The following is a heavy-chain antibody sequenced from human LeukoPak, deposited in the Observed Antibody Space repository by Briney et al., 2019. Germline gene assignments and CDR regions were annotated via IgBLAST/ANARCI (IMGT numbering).Heavy chain of an antibody. CDR1: GFTFSSYW. CDR2: IKQDGSEK. J-gene: IGHJ3*02. D-gene: IGHD2-2*01. Sequence: GGSLRLSCAASGFTFSSYWMSWVRQAPGKGLEWVANIKQDGSEKYYVDSVKGRFTISRDNAKNSLYLQMNSLRAEAEDTAVYYCARDKGGYIVVVPAGAFDIWGQGTMVTVSS. CDR3: ARDKGGYIVVVPAGAFDI. V-gene: IGHV3-7*01.